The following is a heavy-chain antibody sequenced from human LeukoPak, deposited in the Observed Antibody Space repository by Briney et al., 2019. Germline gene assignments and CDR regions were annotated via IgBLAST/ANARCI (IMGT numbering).Heavy chain of an antibody. J-gene: IGHJ3*02. CDR1: GYTFTSYA. D-gene: IGHD6-19*01. CDR2: INAGNGNT. V-gene: IGHV1-3*01. CDR3: ALHIAVAGTRAFDI. Sequence: ASVTVSCKASGYTFTSYAMHWVRQAPGQRLEWMGWINAGNGNTKYSQKFQGRVTITRDTSASTAYMELSSLRSEDTAVYYCALHIAVAGTRAFDIWGQGTTVTVSS.